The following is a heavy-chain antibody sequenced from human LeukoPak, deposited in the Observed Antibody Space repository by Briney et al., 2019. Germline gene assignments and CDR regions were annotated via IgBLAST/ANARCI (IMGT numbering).Heavy chain of an antibody. CDR1: GFTFGNSW. J-gene: IGHJ3*01. Sequence: GGSLRLSCAASGFTFGNSWVHWVRQAPGKGLVGVSLINADGSTTTYADSVKGRFTISRDNARNTLSLQMNSLTIEDTAVYYCVVVVEPPDSDGFDVWGQGTMITVSS. CDR2: INADGSTT. CDR3: VVVVEPPDSDGFDV. D-gene: IGHD1-14*01. V-gene: IGHV3-74*01.